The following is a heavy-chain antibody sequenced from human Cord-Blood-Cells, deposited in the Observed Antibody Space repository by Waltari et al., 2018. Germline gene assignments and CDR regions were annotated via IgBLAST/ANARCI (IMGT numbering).Heavy chain of an antibody. D-gene: IGHD6-25*01. Sequence: QVQLQQWGAGLLKPSETLSLTCAVYGGSFSGYYWSWIRQPPGKGLEWIGEINHSGSTNYNPSLKSRVTISVDTSKNQFSLKLSSVTAADTAVYYCASNRLYDYYGMDVWGQGTTVTVSS. CDR2: INHSGST. J-gene: IGHJ6*02. CDR1: GGSFSGYY. V-gene: IGHV4-34*01. CDR3: ASNRLYDYYGMDV.